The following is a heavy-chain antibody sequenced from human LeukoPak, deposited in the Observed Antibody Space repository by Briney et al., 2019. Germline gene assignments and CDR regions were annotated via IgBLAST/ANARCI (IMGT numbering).Heavy chain of an antibody. D-gene: IGHD6-13*01. V-gene: IGHV3-13*01. J-gene: IGHJ4*02. CDR2: IGTAGDT. Sequence: GGSLRLSCAASGFTFSIYDMHWVRQATGKGLEWVSAIGTAGDTYYPGSVKGRFTISRENAKNSLYLQMNSLRAGDTAVYYCARVGSSWSDFDYWGQGTLVTVSS. CDR1: GFTFSIYD. CDR3: ARVGSSWSDFDY.